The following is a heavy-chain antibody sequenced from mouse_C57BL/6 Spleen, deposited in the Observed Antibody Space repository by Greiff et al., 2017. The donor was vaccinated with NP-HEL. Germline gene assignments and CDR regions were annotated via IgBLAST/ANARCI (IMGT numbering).Heavy chain of an antibody. CDR1: GYAFTNYL. J-gene: IGHJ3*01. D-gene: IGHD2-2*01. V-gene: IGHV1-54*01. CDR3: AGGGGYDWFAY. CDR2: INPGSGGT. Sequence: VQLQQSGAELVRPGTSVKVSCKASGYAFTNYLIEWVKQRPGQGLEWIGVINPGSGGTKYKEKVKGKATLTADKSSSTAYMQLSSLTSEDAAVSFCAGGGGYDWFAYWGQRTLVTVSA.